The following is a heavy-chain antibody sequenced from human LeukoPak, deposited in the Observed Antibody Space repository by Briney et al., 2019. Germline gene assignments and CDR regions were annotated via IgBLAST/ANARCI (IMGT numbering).Heavy chain of an antibody. D-gene: IGHD5-12*01. V-gene: IGHV4-59*08. CDR3: ARHAVATGGYYFDY. J-gene: IGHJ4*02. CDR1: GGSISSYY. Sequence: SETLSLTCTVSGGSISSYYWSWIRQPPGKGLEWIGYIYYSGSTNHNPSLKSRVTISVDTSKNQFSLKLSSVTAADTAVYYCARHAVATGGYYFDYWGQGTLVTVSS. CDR2: IYYSGST.